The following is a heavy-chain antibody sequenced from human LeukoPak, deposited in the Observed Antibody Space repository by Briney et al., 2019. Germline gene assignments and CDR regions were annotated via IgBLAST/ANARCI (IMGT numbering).Heavy chain of an antibody. CDR3: AGDDYGADAFDI. V-gene: IGHV1-69*05. CDR2: IIPIFGTA. J-gene: IGHJ3*02. D-gene: IGHD4-17*01. CDR1: GGTFSSYA. Sequence: SVKVSCKASGGTFSSYAISWVRQAPGQELEWMGGIIPIFGTANYAQKFQGRVTITTDESTSTAYMELSSLRSEDTAVYYCAGDDYGADAFDIWGQGTMVTVSS.